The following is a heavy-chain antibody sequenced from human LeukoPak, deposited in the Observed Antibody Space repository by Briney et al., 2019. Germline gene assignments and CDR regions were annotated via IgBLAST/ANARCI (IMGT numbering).Heavy chain of an antibody. V-gene: IGHV1-18*01. D-gene: IGHD4-17*01. Sequence: ASVKVSCKASGYTFTSYGISWVRQAPGQGLEWMGWISAYNGNTNYAQKLQGRVTMTTDTSTSTAYMELRGLRSDDTAVYYCAREWDGDPPANWFDPWGQGTLVTVSS. CDR3: AREWDGDPPANWFDP. CDR1: GYTFTSYG. CDR2: ISAYNGNT. J-gene: IGHJ5*02.